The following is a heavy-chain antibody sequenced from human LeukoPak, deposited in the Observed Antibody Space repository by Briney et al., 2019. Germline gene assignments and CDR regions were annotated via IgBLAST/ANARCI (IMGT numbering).Heavy chain of an antibody. CDR3: ARDSAECTGGYCYLVS. CDR2: IKSDGSST. Sequence: QPGGSLRLSCAASGFTFSSDWMHWVRQAPGKGLVWVSRIKSDGSSTRYADSVKGRFTISRGNAKNTLYLQMNSLRAEDTAVYYCARDSAECTGGYCYLVSWGQGTLVTVSS. CDR1: GFTFSSDW. J-gene: IGHJ4*02. V-gene: IGHV3-74*01. D-gene: IGHD2-8*02.